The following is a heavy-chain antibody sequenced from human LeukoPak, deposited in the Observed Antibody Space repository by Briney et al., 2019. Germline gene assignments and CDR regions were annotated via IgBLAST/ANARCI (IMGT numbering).Heavy chain of an antibody. V-gene: IGHV3-53*01. CDR3: ARDLYY. CDR1: GFTVSNNY. J-gene: IGHJ4*02. Sequence: GGSLRLSCAASGFTVSNNYMSWVRQAPGKGLEWVSIIDTGVNTYYADSVKGRFTISRDNSKNTLYLQMNSLRAEDTAVYYCARDLYYWGQGTLVTVSS. CDR2: IDTGVNT.